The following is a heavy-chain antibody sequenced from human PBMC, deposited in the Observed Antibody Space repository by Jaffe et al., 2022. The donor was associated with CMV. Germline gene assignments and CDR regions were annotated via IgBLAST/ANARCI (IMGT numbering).Heavy chain of an antibody. CDR3: AREPPGIWDRGPFDI. V-gene: IGHV3-21*01. D-gene: IGHD2-15*01. CDR2: ISSSSSYI. J-gene: IGHJ3*02. CDR1: GFTFSSYS. Sequence: EVQLVESGGGLVNPGGSLRLSCAASGFTFSSYSMNWVRQAPGKGLEWVSSISSSSSYIYYADSVKGRFTISRDNAQKSLYLQMNSLRAEDTAVYYCAREPPGIWDRGPFDIWGQGTMVTVSS.